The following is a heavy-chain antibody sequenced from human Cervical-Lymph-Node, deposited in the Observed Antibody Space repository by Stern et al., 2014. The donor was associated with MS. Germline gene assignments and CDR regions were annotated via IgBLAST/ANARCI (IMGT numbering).Heavy chain of an antibody. CDR2: LIPVFGTP. Sequence: VKLGESGAEVKKPGSSVKVSCKASGTTFSTYGINWAGKAPGQGLEWMGGLIPVFGTPNNAQKFKGRVTITADEATSTAYMELSSLKSDDTAMYYCAPEGWFDPWGQGTLVTVSS. CDR1: GTTFSTYG. V-gene: IGHV1-69*01. CDR3: APEGWFDP. J-gene: IGHJ5*02.